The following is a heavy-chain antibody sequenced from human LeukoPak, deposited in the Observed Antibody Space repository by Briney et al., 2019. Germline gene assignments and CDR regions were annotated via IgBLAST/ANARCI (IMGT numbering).Heavy chain of an antibody. V-gene: IGHV3-53*05. Sequence: GGSLRLSCAASGFTVSSNYMSWVRQAPGKGLEWVSVIYSGGSTYYADSVKGRFTISRDNSKKTLYLQMNSLRAEDTAVYYCARDRYYDFWSAYYFDYWGQGTLVTVSS. CDR2: IYSGGST. CDR3: ARDRYYDFWSAYYFDY. D-gene: IGHD3-3*01. CDR1: GFTVSSNY. J-gene: IGHJ4*02.